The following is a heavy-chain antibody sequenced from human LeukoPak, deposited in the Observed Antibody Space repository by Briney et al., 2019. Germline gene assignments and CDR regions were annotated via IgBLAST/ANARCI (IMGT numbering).Heavy chain of an antibody. D-gene: IGHD2-15*01. V-gene: IGHV4-38-2*02. CDR3: AREGGYCSGGKCYSICAFVI. Sequence: PSETLSLTCTVSGYSISSGYYWGWIRQPPGKGLEWIGSIYHSGSTNYNPSLKSRVTISVDKSKNKFSLKLSSVTAADTAVYYCAREGGYCSGGKCYSICAFVIWGREATV. CDR2: IYHSGST. J-gene: IGHJ3*02. CDR1: GYSISSGYY.